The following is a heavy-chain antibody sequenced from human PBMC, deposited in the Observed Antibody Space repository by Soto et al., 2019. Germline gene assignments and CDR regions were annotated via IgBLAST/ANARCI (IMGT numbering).Heavy chain of an antibody. CDR2: IIPIFGTA. D-gene: IGHD2-15*01. CDR3: ALLLVVAATYGAPDAFDI. Sequence: GASVKVSCKASGGTFSSYAISWVRQAPGQGLEWMGGIIPIFGTANYAQKFQGRVTITADESTSTAYMELSSLRSEDTAVYYCALLLVVAATYGAPDAFDIWGQGTMVTVSS. J-gene: IGHJ3*02. CDR1: GGTFSSYA. V-gene: IGHV1-69*13.